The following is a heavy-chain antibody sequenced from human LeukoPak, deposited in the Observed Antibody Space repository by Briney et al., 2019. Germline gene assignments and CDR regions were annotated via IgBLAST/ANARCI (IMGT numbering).Heavy chain of an antibody. CDR2: IYHSGST. V-gene: IGHV4-30-2*01. CDR1: GGSISSGGYY. J-gene: IGHJ4*02. D-gene: IGHD5-12*01. CDR3: ARAIVATTFDY. Sequence: SQTLSLTCTVSGGSISSGGYYWSWIRQPPGKGLEWIGYIYHSGSTYYNPSLKSRVTISVDRSKNQFSLKLSSVTAADTAVYYCARAIVATTFDYWGQGTLVTVSS.